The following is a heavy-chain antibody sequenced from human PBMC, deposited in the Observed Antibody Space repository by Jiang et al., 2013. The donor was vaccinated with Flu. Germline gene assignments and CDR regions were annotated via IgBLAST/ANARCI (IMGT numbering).Heavy chain of an antibody. J-gene: IGHJ4*02. CDR2: IIPIFGTP. CDR1: GGTFRSYD. V-gene: IGHV1-69*01. CDR3: ARLKYYESHGYASDF. Sequence: SGAEVKKPGSSVKVSCKASGGTFRSYDFSWVRQAPGEGLEWMGGIIPIFGTPHYAQKFQGRVAITADEATSTVYMELSSLRPADTAIYYCARLKYYESHGYASDFWGQGTLVTVS. D-gene: IGHD3-22*01.